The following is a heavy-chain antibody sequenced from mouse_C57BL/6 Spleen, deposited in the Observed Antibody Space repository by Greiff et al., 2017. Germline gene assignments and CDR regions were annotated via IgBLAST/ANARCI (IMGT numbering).Heavy chain of an antibody. V-gene: IGHV1-59*01. Sequence: QVQLQQPGAELVRPGTSVTLSCKASGYTFTSYWMHWVKQRPGQGLEWIGVIDPSNSYTNYNQKFKGKATLTVDTSSSTAYMQLSSLTSEDSAVYYCASDGGYFDVWGTGTTVTVSS. D-gene: IGHD2-3*01. J-gene: IGHJ1*03. CDR2: IDPSNSYT. CDR1: GYTFTSYW. CDR3: ASDGGYFDV.